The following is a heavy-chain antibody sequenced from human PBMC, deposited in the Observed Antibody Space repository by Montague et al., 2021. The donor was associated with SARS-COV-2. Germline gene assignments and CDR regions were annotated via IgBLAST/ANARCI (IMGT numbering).Heavy chain of an antibody. CDR3: ASSLVWFEIDY. CDR2: ISYDGSNK. Sequence: SLRLSCAASGFTFSSYAMHWVRQAPGKGLEWAAVISYDGSNKHYADSVKGRFTISRDNSKNTLYLQMNSLRAEDTAVYYCASSLVWFEIDYWGQGTLVTVSS. CDR1: GFTFSSYA. V-gene: IGHV3-30*04. D-gene: IGHD3-10*01. J-gene: IGHJ4*02.